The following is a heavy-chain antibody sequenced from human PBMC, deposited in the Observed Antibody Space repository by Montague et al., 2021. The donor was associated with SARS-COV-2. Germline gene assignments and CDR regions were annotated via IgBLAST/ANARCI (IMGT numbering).Heavy chain of an antibody. J-gene: IGHJ3*02. V-gene: IGHV4-31*03. Sequence: TLSLTCTVSGASISSGGYYWSWIRQHPGKGLEWIGYIYYSGSTYYNPSLKSRVTISVDTSKNQFSLKLSSVTAADTAVYYCARARITMIVVVIGAFDIWGQGTMVTVSS. D-gene: IGHD3-22*01. CDR3: ARARITMIVVVIGAFDI. CDR1: GASISSGGYY. CDR2: IYYSGST.